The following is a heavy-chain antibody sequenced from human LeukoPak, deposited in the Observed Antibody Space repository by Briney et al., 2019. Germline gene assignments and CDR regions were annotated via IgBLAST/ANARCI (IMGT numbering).Heavy chain of an antibody. D-gene: IGHD3-22*01. J-gene: IGHJ4*02. CDR1: GFTSDDYA. CDR2: ISWNSGSI. V-gene: IGHV3-9*02. CDR3: AKDKDSSGYYPSYYFDY. Sequence: PGGSLRLSCAASGFTSDDYAMRWVRQAPGKGLEWVSGISWNSGSIGYADSVKGRFTISRDNAKNSLYLQMNSLRAEDTALYYCAKDKDSSGYYPSYYFDYWGQGTLVTVSS.